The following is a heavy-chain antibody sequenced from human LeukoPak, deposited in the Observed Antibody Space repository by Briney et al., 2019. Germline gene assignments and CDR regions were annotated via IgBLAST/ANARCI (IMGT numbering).Heavy chain of an antibody. D-gene: IGHD3-3*01. CDR3: ARVFLSSLDAFDI. J-gene: IGHJ3*02. CDR1: GFTLSSYS. V-gene: IGHV3-21*01. Sequence: PGGSLRLSCAASGFTLSSYSMNWVRQAPGKGLEWVSSISSCSSYIYYADSVKGRFTISRDNAKNSLYLQMNSLRAEDTAVYYCARVFLSSLDAFDIWGQGTMVTVSS. CDR2: ISSCSSYI.